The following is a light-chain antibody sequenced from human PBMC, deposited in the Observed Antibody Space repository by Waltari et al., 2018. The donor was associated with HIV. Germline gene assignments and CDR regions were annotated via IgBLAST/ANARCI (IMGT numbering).Light chain of an antibody. V-gene: IGLV2-14*03. CDR3: CSYTGTYTRYV. Sequence: QSALTQPASVSGSPGQSITISCTGTSSNIGANNYVSWYQQHPGKAPKLIIYDVTKRPSGVSNRFSGSKSGNTASLTISGLQAEDEADYYCCSYTGTYTRYVFGTGAKVTVL. CDR2: DVT. J-gene: IGLJ1*01. CDR1: SSNIGANNY.